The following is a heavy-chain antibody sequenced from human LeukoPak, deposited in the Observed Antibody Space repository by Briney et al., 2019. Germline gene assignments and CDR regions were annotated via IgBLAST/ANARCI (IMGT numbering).Heavy chain of an antibody. D-gene: IGHD2-2*01. J-gene: IGHJ4*01. CDR1: EYTFTNYW. CDR3: ATTLTNYCSSTSCYADH. Sequence: GESLKISCKVAEYTFTNYWIGWVRQMPGKGLGWVGIIYLRDSDARYRPSFQDQVTISADKSTRTAYLQWSSLKASDSAMYYCATTLTNYCSSTSCYADHWGQGTLVTVSS. CDR2: IYLRDSDA. V-gene: IGHV5-51*01.